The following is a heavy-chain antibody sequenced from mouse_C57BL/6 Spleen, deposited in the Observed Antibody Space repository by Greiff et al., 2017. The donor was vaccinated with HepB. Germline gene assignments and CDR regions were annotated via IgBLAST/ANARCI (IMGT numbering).Heavy chain of an antibody. CDR1: GFNIKDDY. D-gene: IGHD2-5*01. J-gene: IGHJ2*01. CDR2: IDPENGDT. CDR3: TRSNGESDY. V-gene: IGHV14-4*01. Sequence: EVQLKQSGAELVRPGASVKLSCTASGFNIKDDYMHWVKQRPEQGLEWIGWIDPENGDTEYASKFQGKATITADTSSNTAYLQLSSLASEDTAVYYCTRSNGESDYWGRGTTLTVTS.